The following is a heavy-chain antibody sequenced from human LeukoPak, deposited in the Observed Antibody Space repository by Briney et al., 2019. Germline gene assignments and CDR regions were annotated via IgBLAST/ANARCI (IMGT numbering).Heavy chain of an antibody. CDR1: GYTLTGYY. CDR2: INPNSGST. V-gene: IGHV1-2*02. J-gene: IGHJ4*02. CDR3: ARDGRYCSGGSCYNDY. Sequence: ASVKVSCKASGYTLTGYYMHWVRQAPGQGLEWMGWINPNSGSTNYAQKFQGRVTMTRDTSISTAYMELSRLRSDDTAVYYCARDGRYCSGGSCYNDYWGQGTLVTVSS. D-gene: IGHD2-15*01.